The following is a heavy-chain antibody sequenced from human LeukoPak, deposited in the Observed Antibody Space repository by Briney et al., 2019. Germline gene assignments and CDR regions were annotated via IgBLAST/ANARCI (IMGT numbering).Heavy chain of an antibody. CDR3: ARGRGSLTY. CDR2: FYDTRSP. CDR1: GGSISLYY. D-gene: IGHD3-10*01. J-gene: IGHJ4*02. Sequence: PSETLSLTCTVSGGSISLYYWSWIRQPPGKGLEWIGYFYDTRSPKYNPSLERRVAISVDMSRNQFSLNLTSVTAADTAVYYCARGRGSLTYWGQGTLATVSS. V-gene: IGHV4-59*01.